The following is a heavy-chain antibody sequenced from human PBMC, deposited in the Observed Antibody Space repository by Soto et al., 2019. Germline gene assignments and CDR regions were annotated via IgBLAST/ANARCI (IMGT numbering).Heavy chain of an antibody. Sequence: PSETLSLTCTVSCGSISSYYWSWIRQPPGKGLEWIGYIYYSGSTNYNPSLKSRVTISVDTSKNQFSLKLSSVTAADTAVYYCARARNYDDSSGDSHNWFDPWGQGTLVTVSS. J-gene: IGHJ5*02. D-gene: IGHD3-22*01. V-gene: IGHV4-59*01. CDR1: CGSISSYY. CDR3: ARARNYDDSSGDSHNWFDP. CDR2: IYYSGST.